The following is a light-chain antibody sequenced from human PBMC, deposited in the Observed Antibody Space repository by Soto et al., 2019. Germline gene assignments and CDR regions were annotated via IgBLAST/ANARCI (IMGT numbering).Light chain of an antibody. CDR2: AAS. CDR1: QGISSY. CDR3: QQYYSYPYT. Sequence: AIRMTQSPSSFSASTGDRVTITCRASQGISSYLAWYQQKPGKAPKLLIYAASTLQSGVPSRFSGSGSGTDFTLTINCLQSEDFATYYCQQYYSYPYTVGQGTKLEIK. J-gene: IGKJ2*01. V-gene: IGKV1-8*01.